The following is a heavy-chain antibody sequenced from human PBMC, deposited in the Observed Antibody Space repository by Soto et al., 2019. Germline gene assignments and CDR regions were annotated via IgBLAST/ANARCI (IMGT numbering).Heavy chain of an antibody. CDR3: AKVKYYYDSSGYFAQGYYYYYGMDV. J-gene: IGHJ6*02. CDR2: ISGSGGST. Sequence: PGGSLRLSCAASGFTFSSYAMSWVRQAPGKGLEWVSAISGSGGSTYYADSVKGRFTISRDNSKNTLYLQMNSLRAEDTAVYYCAKVKYYYDSSGYFAQGYYYYYGMDVWGQGTTVTVSS. CDR1: GFTFSSYA. V-gene: IGHV3-23*01. D-gene: IGHD3-22*01.